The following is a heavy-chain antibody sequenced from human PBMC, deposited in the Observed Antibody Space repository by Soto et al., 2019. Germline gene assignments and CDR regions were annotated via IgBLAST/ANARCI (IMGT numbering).Heavy chain of an antibody. Sequence: PSETLSLTCTVSGGSVSSGSYYWSWIRQPPGKGLEWIGYIYYSGSTNYNPSLKSRVTISVDTSKNQFSLKLSSVTAADTAVYYCARGGGGYNWNDGGIDYWGQGTLVTVSS. CDR3: ARGGGGYNWNDGGIDY. D-gene: IGHD1-20*01. CDR1: GGSVSSGSYY. V-gene: IGHV4-61*01. CDR2: IYYSGST. J-gene: IGHJ4*02.